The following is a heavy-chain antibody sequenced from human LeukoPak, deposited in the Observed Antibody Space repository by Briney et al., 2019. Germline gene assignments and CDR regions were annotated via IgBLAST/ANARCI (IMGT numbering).Heavy chain of an antibody. CDR2: ISYDGSNK. Sequence: GGSLRLPCAASGFTFSSYAMHWVRQAPGKGLEWVAIISYDGSNKYYADSVKGRFTISRDNSKNTLYLQMNSLRAEDTAVYYCAKDQSSYGGALWDNWFDPWGQGTLVTVSS. D-gene: IGHD4-23*01. CDR1: GFTFSSYA. J-gene: IGHJ5*02. V-gene: IGHV3-30-3*01. CDR3: AKDQSSYGGALWDNWFDP.